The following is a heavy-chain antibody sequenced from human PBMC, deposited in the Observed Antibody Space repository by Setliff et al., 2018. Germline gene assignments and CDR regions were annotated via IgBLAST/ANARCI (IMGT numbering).Heavy chain of an antibody. V-gene: IGHV4-59*01. CDR3: ARASYYYDSSGYYGAGACDI. D-gene: IGHD3-22*01. CDR1: GGSISSYY. CDR2: IYYSGST. J-gene: IGHJ3*02. Sequence: SETLSLTCTVSGGSISSYYWSWIRQPPGKGLEWIGYIYYSGSTNYNPSLKSRVTISVDTSKNQFSLKLSSVTAADTAVYYCARASYYYDSSGYYGAGACDIWGQGTMVTVS.